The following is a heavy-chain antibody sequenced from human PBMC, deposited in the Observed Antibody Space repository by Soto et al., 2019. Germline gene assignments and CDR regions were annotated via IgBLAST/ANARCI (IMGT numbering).Heavy chain of an antibody. CDR2: VNPNSGGT. Sequence: ASVKVSCKASGFTDYYIHWVRQAPGQGLEWMGWVNPNSGGTNYAQKFQGRVAMTRDTFVSTAYMELTRLQSDDTAVYYCARGGSADYGSYGMDVWGQGTTVTVSS. CDR3: ARGGSADYGSYGMDV. V-gene: IGHV1-2*02. CDR1: GFTDYY. J-gene: IGHJ6*02. D-gene: IGHD4-17*01.